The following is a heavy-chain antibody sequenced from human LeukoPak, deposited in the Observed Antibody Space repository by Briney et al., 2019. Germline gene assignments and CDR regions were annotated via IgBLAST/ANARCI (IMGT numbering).Heavy chain of an antibody. D-gene: IGHD3-22*01. Sequence: GGSLRLSCAASGFTFRSHWMHWVRQAPGKGLIWVSRIDGDESATYYGDSVKGRFTISRDNAKNTLYLQMNSLRVEDTAVYYCVRTHSSGYYYFDSWGQGTPVTVSS. J-gene: IGHJ4*02. CDR3: VRTHSSGYYYFDS. CDR1: GFTFRSHW. CDR2: IDGDESAT. V-gene: IGHV3-74*01.